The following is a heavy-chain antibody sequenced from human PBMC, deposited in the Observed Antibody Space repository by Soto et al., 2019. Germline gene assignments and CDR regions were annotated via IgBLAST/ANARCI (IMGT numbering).Heavy chain of an antibody. CDR2: MNPNSGNT. Sequence: ASVKVSCKASGYTFTNYYIHWVRQAPGQGLEWMGWMNPNSGNTGYAQKFQGRVTMTRNTSISTAYMELSSLRSEDTAVYYCARGAFDIWGQGTMVTVSS. J-gene: IGHJ3*02. CDR3: ARGAFDI. V-gene: IGHV1-8*02. CDR1: GYTFTNYY.